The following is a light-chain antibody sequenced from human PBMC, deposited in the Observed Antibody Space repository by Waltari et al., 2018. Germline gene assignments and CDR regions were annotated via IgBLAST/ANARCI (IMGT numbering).Light chain of an antibody. CDR3: QQYDNLPLA. Sequence: DIQMTQSPSSLSASVGDRVTITCQASQDISKYLNWYQQKPGKAPRLLIYDASNLETGVPSRFSGSGSGTDFTFTIFSLQPEDIATYYGQQYDNLPLAFGQGTRLEIK. V-gene: IGKV1-33*01. J-gene: IGKJ5*01. CDR1: QDISKY. CDR2: DAS.